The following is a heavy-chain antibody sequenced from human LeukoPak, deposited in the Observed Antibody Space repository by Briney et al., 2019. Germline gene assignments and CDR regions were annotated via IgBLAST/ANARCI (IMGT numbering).Heavy chain of an antibody. Sequence: PSQTLSLTCAISGDSVSSNSAAWNWIRQSPSRGLEWLGRTYYRSKWYNDYALSVKSRLTINSDTSQNQFSLRLNSVTPEDTAVYYCARSYSNYFDPWGQGTLVTVSS. CDR3: ARSYSNYFDP. D-gene: IGHD2-15*01. CDR1: GDSVSSNSAA. V-gene: IGHV6-1*01. J-gene: IGHJ5*02. CDR2: TYYRSKWYN.